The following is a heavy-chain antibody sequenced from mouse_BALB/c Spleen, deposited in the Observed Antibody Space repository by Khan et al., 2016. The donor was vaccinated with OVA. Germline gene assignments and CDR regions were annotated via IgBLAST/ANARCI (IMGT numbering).Heavy chain of an antibody. CDR3: ARSLYYSFGYALDC. CDR2: ISSTGGT. D-gene: IGHD2-12*01. CDR1: GYSITSDYA. Sequence: EVQLVESGPGLVKPSQSLSLTCTVTGYSITSDYAWNWIRQFPGNKLEWMGYISSTGGTSYNPSLKSRISVTRDTSKNPFFLQLKSVTTEDTATYYCARSLYYSFGYALDCWGRGTSVTVSS. V-gene: IGHV3-2*02. J-gene: IGHJ4*01.